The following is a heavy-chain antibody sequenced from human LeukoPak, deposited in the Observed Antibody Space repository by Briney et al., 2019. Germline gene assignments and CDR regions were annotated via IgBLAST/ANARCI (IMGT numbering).Heavy chain of an antibody. D-gene: IGHD3-22*01. CDR3: ARIPLDSSGYYFPPDY. V-gene: IGHV1-18*01. CDR2: ISAYNGNT. Sequence: ASVKVSCKASGYTFTSYGTSWGRQAPGQGLEWMGWISAYNGNTNYAQKLQGRVTMTTDTSTSTAYMELRSLRSDDTAVYYCARIPLDSSGYYFPPDYWGQGTLVTVSS. CDR1: GYTFTSYG. J-gene: IGHJ4*02.